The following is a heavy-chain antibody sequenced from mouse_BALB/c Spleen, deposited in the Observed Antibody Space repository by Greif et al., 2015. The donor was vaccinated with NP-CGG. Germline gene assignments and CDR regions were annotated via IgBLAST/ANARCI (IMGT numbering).Heavy chain of an antibody. Sequence: EVMLVESGGGLVQPGGSLRLSCATSGFTFIDYYMSWVRQPPGKALEWLGFIRNKANGYTTEYSASVKGRFTISRDNSQSILYLQMNTLRAEDSATYYCARGPTVAEGMDYWGQGTSVTVSS. CDR1: GFTFIDYY. D-gene: IGHD1-1*01. V-gene: IGHV7-3*02. CDR2: IRNKANGYTT. J-gene: IGHJ4*01. CDR3: ARGPTVAEGMDY.